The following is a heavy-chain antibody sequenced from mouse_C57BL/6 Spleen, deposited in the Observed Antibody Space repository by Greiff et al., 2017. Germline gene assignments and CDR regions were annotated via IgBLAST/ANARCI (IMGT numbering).Heavy chain of an antibody. CDR3: AREHYGYAMDY. Sequence: VQLKESGPELVKPGASVKMSCKASGYPFTDYNMHWVKQSHGKSLEWIGYINPNNGGTSYNQKFKGKATLTVNKSSSTAYMELRSLTSEDSAVYYCAREHYGYAMDYWGQGTSVTVSS. CDR1: GYPFTDYN. D-gene: IGHD1-1*01. J-gene: IGHJ4*01. V-gene: IGHV1-22*01. CDR2: INPNNGGT.